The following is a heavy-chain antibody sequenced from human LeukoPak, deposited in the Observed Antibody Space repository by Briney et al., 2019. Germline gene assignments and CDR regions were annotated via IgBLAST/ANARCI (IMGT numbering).Heavy chain of an antibody. CDR2: IYYSGST. Sequence: SETLSLTCTVSGGSISSYYWSWIRQPPGKGLEWIGYIYYSGSTNYSPSLKSRVTISVDTSKNQFSLKLSSVTAADTAVYYCARSPAGIQLWLYYFDYWGQGTLVTVSS. CDR3: ARSPAGIQLWLYYFDY. V-gene: IGHV4-59*01. J-gene: IGHJ4*02. CDR1: GGSISSYY. D-gene: IGHD5-18*01.